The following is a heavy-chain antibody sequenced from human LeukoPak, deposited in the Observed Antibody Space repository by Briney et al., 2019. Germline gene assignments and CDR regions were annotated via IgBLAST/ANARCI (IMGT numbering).Heavy chain of an antibody. Sequence: ASVKVSCKASGYTFTSYDINWVRQATGQGLEWMGWMNPNSGNTGYAQKFQGRVTMTRNTSISTAYMELSSLRSEDTAVYYCARDRAYYYDSSGLSRDAFDIWGQGTMVTVSS. CDR2: MNPNSGNT. CDR1: GYTFTSYD. J-gene: IGHJ3*02. CDR3: ARDRAYYYDSSGLSRDAFDI. V-gene: IGHV1-8*01. D-gene: IGHD3-22*01.